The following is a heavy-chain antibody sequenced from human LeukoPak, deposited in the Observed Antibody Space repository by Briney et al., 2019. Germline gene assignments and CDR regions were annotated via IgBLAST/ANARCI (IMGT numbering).Heavy chain of an antibody. J-gene: IGHJ5*02. CDR2: ISAYNGDT. Sequence: SVKVSCKAPGYTFTVYGISWVRQAPGQGLEWMGWISAYNGDTNYAQILQGRVTMTTDTSTSTAYMELRSLRSDDTAVYYCARVFYGDYNWFDPWGQGTLVTVSS. CDR1: GYTFTVYG. D-gene: IGHD4-17*01. CDR3: ARVFYGDYNWFDP. V-gene: IGHV1-18*01.